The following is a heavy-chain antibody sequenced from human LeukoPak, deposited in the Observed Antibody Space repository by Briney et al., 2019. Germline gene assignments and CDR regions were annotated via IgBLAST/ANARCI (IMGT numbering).Heavy chain of an antibody. CDR1: GFTFSNYA. Sequence: GGSLRLSCAASGFTFSNYAMSWVRQAPGKGLEWVSAISGSGGSTYYADSVKGRFTISRDNSKNTLYLQMNSLRAEDTAVYYCAKDGLLYFDWLLYFDYWGQGTLVTVSS. V-gene: IGHV3-23*01. CDR3: AKDGLLYFDWLLYFDY. D-gene: IGHD3-9*01. J-gene: IGHJ4*02. CDR2: ISGSGGST.